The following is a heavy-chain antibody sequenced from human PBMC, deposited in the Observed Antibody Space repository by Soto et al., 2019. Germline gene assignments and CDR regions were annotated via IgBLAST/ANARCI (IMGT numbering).Heavy chain of an antibody. V-gene: IGHV3-21*02. J-gene: IGHJ5*02. CDR3: GRDRSHYAGVGKIVP. CDR2: ISSRGSYI. CDR1: GFYFSTYG. Sequence: EVQLVESGGGLVKPGGSLRLSGAACGFYFSTYGMSWFREAPGKGLEWVSSISSRGSYIYYTESVKGRFTISRDNAKNSLYLQMDNLRAEDTAVYYCGRDRSHYAGVGKIVPWGQGTLVTVSS. D-gene: IGHD3-10*01.